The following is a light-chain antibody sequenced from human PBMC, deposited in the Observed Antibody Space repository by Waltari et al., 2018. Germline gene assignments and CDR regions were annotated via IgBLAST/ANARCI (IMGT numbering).Light chain of an antibody. V-gene: IGLV3-21*02. CDR3: QVWDRSSDHVV. CDR2: DDS. J-gene: IGLJ2*01. Sequence: SYVLTQPPSVSVAPGQSARITCGGNNNESKSVHWYQQKPGQAPLLVVFDDSDRPSGIPERFSGSNSGNSATLTISRVEAGDEADYYCQVWDRSSDHVVFGGGTKLTVL. CDR1: NNESKS.